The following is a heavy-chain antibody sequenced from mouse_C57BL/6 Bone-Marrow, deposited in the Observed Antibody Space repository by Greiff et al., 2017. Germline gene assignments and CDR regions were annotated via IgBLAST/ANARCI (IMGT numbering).Heavy chain of an antibody. J-gene: IGHJ3*01. CDR2: IDPENGDT. Sequence: EVQLQQSGAELVRPGASVKLSCTASGFNIKDDYMHWVKQRPEQGLEWIGWIDPENGDTEYASKFQGKATITADKSSNTAYLQLSSLTSEDTAVYYCTTPLNWDAAWFAYWGQGTLVTVSA. CDR1: GFNIKDDY. V-gene: IGHV14-4*01. CDR3: TTPLNWDAAWFAY. D-gene: IGHD4-1*01.